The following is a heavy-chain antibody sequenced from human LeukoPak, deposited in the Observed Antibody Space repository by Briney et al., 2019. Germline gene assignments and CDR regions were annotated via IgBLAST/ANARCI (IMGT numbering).Heavy chain of an antibody. CDR2: IKPDGSEK. CDR1: GFTFSRYW. CDR3: VRGSADTTGVDY. Sequence: PGGSLRLSCAASGFTFSRYWMTWVRQSPGKKLEWVANIKPDGSEKYHVDSVKGRFTISRDNAKNSLYLQMNTVTAEDTAIYYCVRGSADTTGVDYWGQGTPVTVSS. D-gene: IGHD6-13*01. V-gene: IGHV3-7*01. J-gene: IGHJ4*02.